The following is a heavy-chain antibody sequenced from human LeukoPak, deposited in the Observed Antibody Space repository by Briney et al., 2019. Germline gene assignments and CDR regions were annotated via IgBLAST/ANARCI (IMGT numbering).Heavy chain of an antibody. D-gene: IGHD6-19*01. V-gene: IGHV1-2*02. Sequence: ASVKVSCKASGYTFTGYDMHWVRQAPGQGLEWMGWINPNSGGTNYAQKFQGRVTMTRDTSISTAYMEMSSLRSDDTAVYYCARSSGWLPFDYWGQGALVTVSS. J-gene: IGHJ4*02. CDR3: ARSSGWLPFDY. CDR1: GYTFTGYD. CDR2: INPNSGGT.